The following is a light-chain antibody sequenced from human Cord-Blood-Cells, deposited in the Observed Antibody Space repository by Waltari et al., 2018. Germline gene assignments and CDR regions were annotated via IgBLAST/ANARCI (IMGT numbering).Light chain of an antibody. J-gene: IGKJ2*01. CDR3: QQYNNWLT. Sequence: VMTQSPATLSVSPGERATLSCRASQSVSSNLAWYQQKPGQAPRLLIYGASTRATGIPARFSGSGSGTEFTLTISSLQSEDFAVYYCQQYNNWLTFGQGTKLEIK. V-gene: IGKV3-15*01. CDR1: QSVSSN. CDR2: GAS.